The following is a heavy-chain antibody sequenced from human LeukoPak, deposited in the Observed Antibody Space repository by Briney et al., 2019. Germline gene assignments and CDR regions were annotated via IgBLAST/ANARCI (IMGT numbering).Heavy chain of an antibody. CDR1: GFTFSSYA. J-gene: IGHJ4*02. CDR2: ISGRSGDT. Sequence: GGSLRLSCAASGFTFSSYAMSWVRQAPGKGLEWVSAISGRSGDTYYAASVKGRFTISRDNSKNTLYLQMNTLRAEDTAVYYCAPYEGIGARGGQGTLVTVSS. V-gene: IGHV3-23*01. CDR3: APYEGIGAR. D-gene: IGHD3-10*01.